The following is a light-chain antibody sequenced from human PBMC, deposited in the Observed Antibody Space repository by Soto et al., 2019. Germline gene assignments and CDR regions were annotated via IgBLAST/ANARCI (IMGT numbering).Light chain of an antibody. CDR1: SSDVGGYNY. CDR2: DVS. V-gene: IGLV2-14*01. J-gene: IGLJ2*01. Sequence: QSVLTQPASVSGSPGQSITISCTGTSSDVGGYNYVSWYQQHPGKAPKLMIYDVSNRPSGVSNRFSGSKSGNTASLTISGLQAEDEADYYCSSYTSSSTRVFGGGTKADRP. CDR3: SSYTSSSTRV.